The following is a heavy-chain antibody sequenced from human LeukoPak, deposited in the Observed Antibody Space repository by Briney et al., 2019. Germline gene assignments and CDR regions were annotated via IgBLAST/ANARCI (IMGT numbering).Heavy chain of an antibody. V-gene: IGHV4-39*01. CDR3: ASRDYIVVVPAAPYDAFDI. Sequence: SETLSLTCTVSGGSISSSSYYWGWIRQPPGKGLEWIGSIYYSGSTYYNPSLKSRVTISVDTSKNQFSLKLSSVTAADTAVYYCASRDYIVVVPAAPYDAFDIWGQGTMVTVSS. J-gene: IGHJ3*02. CDR1: GGSISSSSYY. D-gene: IGHD2-2*01. CDR2: IYYSGST.